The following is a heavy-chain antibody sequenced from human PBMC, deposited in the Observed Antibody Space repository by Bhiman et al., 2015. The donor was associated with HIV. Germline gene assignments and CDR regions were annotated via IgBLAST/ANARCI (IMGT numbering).Heavy chain of an antibody. J-gene: IGHJ4*02. CDR1: GFTFSRYD. CDR3: AKLSNNYGRSSYFDS. V-gene: IGHV3-13*01. CDR2: IGAAGDT. D-gene: IGHD5-24*01. Sequence: EVQLVESGGGLVQPGGSLRLSCAASGFTFSRYDMHWVRQVTGKSLEWVSAIGAAGDTYYPGTVKGRFTISRDNSKNTLFLQMNSLRGEDTAVYHCAKLSNNYGRSSYFDSWGQGTLVTVSS.